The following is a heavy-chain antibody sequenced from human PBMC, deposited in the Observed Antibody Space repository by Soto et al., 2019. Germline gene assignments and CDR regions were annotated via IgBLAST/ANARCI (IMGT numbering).Heavy chain of an antibody. Sequence: GGSLRLSCAASGFTFSNAWMNWVRQAPGKGLEWVGRIKSKTDGGTTDYAAPVKGRFTISRDDSKNTLYLQMNSLKTEDTAVYYCTTEPPQGFLEWFRHRAEYFQHWGQGTLVTVSS. CDR3: TTEPPQGFLEWFRHRAEYFQH. CDR1: GFTFSNAW. V-gene: IGHV3-15*07. CDR2: IKSKTDGGTT. J-gene: IGHJ1*01. D-gene: IGHD3-3*01.